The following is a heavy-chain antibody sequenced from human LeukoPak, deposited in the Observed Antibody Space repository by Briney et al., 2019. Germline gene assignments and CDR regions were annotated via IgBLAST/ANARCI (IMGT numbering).Heavy chain of an antibody. V-gene: IGHV3-64*01. Sequence: QAGGSLRLSCAASGFTFSSYAMHWVRQAPGKGLEYVSAISSNGGSTYYANSVKGRFTISRDNSKNTLYLQMGSLRAEDMAVYYCARCTLHRGYYDSSGNYYMDVWGKGTTVTVSS. CDR2: ISSNGGST. CDR3: ARCTLHRGYYDSSGNYYMDV. J-gene: IGHJ6*03. D-gene: IGHD3-22*01. CDR1: GFTFSSYA.